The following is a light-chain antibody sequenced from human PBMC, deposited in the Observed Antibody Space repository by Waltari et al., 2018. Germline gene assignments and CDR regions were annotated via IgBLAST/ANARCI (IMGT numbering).Light chain of an antibody. CDR3: CSYAGSYTYV. Sequence: QSALTQPRSVSGSPGQSVTISCTGTTSDVGGFHYVSWFHQHPGKAPKLLIYDVSERPSGVPDRFSGSEADNPASLTISGLQAEDEADYYCCSYAGSYTYVFGSGTKVTVL. J-gene: IGLJ1*01. V-gene: IGLV2-11*01. CDR1: TSDVGGFHY. CDR2: DVS.